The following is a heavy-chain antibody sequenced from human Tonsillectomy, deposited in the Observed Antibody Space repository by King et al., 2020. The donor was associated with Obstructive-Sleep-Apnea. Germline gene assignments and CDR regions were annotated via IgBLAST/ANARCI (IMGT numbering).Heavy chain of an antibody. CDR3: ASLEASYDY. CDR1: GGSISSSSYY. D-gene: IGHD6-6*01. CDR2: IYYSGGT. V-gene: IGHV4-39*07. Sequence: LQLQESGPGLVKPSETLSLTCTVSGGSISSSSYYWGWIRQPPGKGLEGSGGIYYSGGTHYNPSLKSRVTISVDTSKNQFSLKLSSVPAADTAVYYCASLEASYDYWGPGTLVTVSS. J-gene: IGHJ4*02.